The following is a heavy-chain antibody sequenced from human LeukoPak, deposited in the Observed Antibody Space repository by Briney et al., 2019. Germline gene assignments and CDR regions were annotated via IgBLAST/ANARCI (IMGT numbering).Heavy chain of an antibody. Sequence: GGSLRLSCVASGFTFSTYSMSWVRQAPGKGLEWVSAINGIGGSTYYAGSVKGRFTISRDNSKNTLYLQMNSLRAEDTAVYYCASAIGSIWYEFDYWGQGTLVTVSS. CDR3: ASAIGSIWYEFDY. V-gene: IGHV3-23*01. CDR1: GFTFSTYS. J-gene: IGHJ4*02. D-gene: IGHD6-13*01. CDR2: INGIGGST.